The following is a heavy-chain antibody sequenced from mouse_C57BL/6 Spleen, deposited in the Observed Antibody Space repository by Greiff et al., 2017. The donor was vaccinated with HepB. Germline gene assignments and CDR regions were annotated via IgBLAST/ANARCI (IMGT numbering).Heavy chain of an antibody. Sequence: EVQLQQSGPVLVKPGASVKMSCKASGYTFTDYYMNWVKQSHGKSLEWIGVINPYNGGTSYNQKFKGKATLTVDKSSSTAYMELNSLTSEDSAVYYCARPHYDYDEAMDYWGQGTSVTVSS. D-gene: IGHD2-4*01. CDR2: INPYNGGT. CDR3: ARPHYDYDEAMDY. V-gene: IGHV1-19*01. J-gene: IGHJ4*01. CDR1: GYTFTDYY.